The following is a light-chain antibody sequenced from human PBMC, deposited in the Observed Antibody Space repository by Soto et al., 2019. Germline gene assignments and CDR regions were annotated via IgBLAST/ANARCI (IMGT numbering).Light chain of an antibody. CDR2: DVT. J-gene: IGKJ5*01. CDR3: HQYYDLPIT. V-gene: IGKV1-33*01. CDR1: QDIDKY. Sequence: DIQMTQSPSSLSASVGDRVTITCQASQDIDKYLNWYQQKPGKAPKLLIDDVTNLETGIPSRFSGSGSGTYFTFTIGSLQPQDIATYYCHQYYDLPITFGQGTRLEIK.